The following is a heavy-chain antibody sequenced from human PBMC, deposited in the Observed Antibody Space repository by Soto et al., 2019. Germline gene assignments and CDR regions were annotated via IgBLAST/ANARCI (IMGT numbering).Heavy chain of an antibody. D-gene: IGHD6-13*01. Sequence: ASVKVSCKASGYTFTGYYMHWVRQAPGQGLEWMGWINPNSGGTNYAQKFQGRVTMTRDTSISTAYMELSRLRSDDTAVYYCARGGSIAAKYYYYGMDVWGQGTTVTVSS. CDR1: GYTFTGYY. CDR3: ARGGSIAAKYYYYGMDV. CDR2: INPNSGGT. J-gene: IGHJ6*02. V-gene: IGHV1-2*02.